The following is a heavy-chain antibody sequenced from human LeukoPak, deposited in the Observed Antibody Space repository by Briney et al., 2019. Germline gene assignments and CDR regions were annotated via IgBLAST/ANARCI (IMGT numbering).Heavy chain of an antibody. Sequence: GGSLRLSCAASGFTVSSNYMSWVRQAPGKGLEWVSVIYSGGSTYYADSVKGRFTISRHNSKNTLYLQMNSLRAEDRAVYYCATSIYSSGWYYFDYWGQGTLVTVSS. CDR1: GFTVSSNY. CDR2: IYSGGST. J-gene: IGHJ4*02. V-gene: IGHV3-53*04. D-gene: IGHD6-19*01. CDR3: ATSIYSSGWYYFDY.